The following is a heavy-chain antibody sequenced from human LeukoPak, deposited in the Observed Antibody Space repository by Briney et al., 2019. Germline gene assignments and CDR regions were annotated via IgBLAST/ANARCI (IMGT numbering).Heavy chain of an antibody. CDR1: GYTFTSYG. CDR2: ISAYNGNT. V-gene: IGHV1-18*01. D-gene: IGHD3-9*01. J-gene: IGHJ6*02. CDR3: ASGYYDILTGYGPGNYYYGMDV. Sequence: ASVKVSCKASGYTFTSYGISWVRQAPGQGLEWMGWISAYNGNTNYAQKLQGRVTMTTDTSTSTAYMELRSLRSDDTAVYYCASGYYDILTGYGPGNYYYGMDVWGQGTTVTVSS.